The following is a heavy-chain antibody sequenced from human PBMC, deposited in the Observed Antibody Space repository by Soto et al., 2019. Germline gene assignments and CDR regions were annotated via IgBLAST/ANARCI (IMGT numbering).Heavy chain of an antibody. D-gene: IGHD5-12*01. Sequence: NPGGSLRLSCAASGFTFSDYYMSWIRQAPGKGLEWVSYISSSGSTIYYADSVKGRFTISRDNAKNSLYLQMNSLRAEDTAVYYCARVPLDIVATIGGEYYYYYGMDVWGQGTTVTVSS. CDR1: GFTFSDYY. CDR2: ISSSGSTI. V-gene: IGHV3-11*01. J-gene: IGHJ6*02. CDR3: ARVPLDIVATIGGEYYYYYGMDV.